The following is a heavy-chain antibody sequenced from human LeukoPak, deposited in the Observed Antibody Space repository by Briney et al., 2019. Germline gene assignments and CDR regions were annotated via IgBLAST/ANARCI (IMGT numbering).Heavy chain of an antibody. CDR2: IYYTENT. J-gene: IGHJ4*02. CDR1: GGSISSNSYY. Sequence: SETLSLTCTVSGGSISSNSYYWGWIRQPPGKGLEWIGSIYYTENTYYSPSLKSRVTMSVDTSKNQFSLKLSSVTAADTAVYYCARQAGYDFAYWGQGTLVTVSS. V-gene: IGHV4-39*01. CDR3: ARQAGYDFAY. D-gene: IGHD5-12*01.